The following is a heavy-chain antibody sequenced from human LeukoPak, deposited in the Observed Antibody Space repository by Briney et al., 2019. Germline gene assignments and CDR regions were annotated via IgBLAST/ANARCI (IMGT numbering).Heavy chain of an antibody. J-gene: IGHJ4*02. CDR2: ISGSGGST. V-gene: IGHV3-23*01. CDR1: GFTFSSYA. Sequence: GGPLRLSRAASGFTFSSYAMSWVRQAPGKGLEWVSAISGSGGSTYYADSVKGRFTISRDNSKSTLYLQMNSLRAEDTAVYYCAKSFSIVVVPAAIDYWGQGTLVTVSS. CDR3: AKSFSIVVVPAAIDY. D-gene: IGHD2-2*01.